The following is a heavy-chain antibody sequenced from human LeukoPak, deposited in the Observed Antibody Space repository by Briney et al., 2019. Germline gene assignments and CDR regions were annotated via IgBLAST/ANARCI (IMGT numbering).Heavy chain of an antibody. V-gene: IGHV3-30*18. CDR2: IAFDDTDR. CDR1: GFTVRSNY. J-gene: IGHJ4*02. Sequence: GGSLGLSCAASGFTVRSNYMSWVRQAPGKGLEWVAAIAFDDTDRYYIDSVKGRFTISRDDSKNTLYLHMTSLRAEDTAVYYCTNSDDYGDYWGQGTLVTVSS. CDR3: TNSDDYGDY.